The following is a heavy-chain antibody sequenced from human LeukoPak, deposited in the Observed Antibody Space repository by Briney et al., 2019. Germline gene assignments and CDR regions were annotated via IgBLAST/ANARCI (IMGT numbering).Heavy chain of an antibody. Sequence: PGGSLRLSCAASGFTFSSYSMNWVRQAPGQGLEWVSSISSSSSYIYYADSVKGRFTISRDNAKNSLYLQMNSLRAEDTAVYYCARVCDYVWGSYRCFDYWGQGTLVTVSS. J-gene: IGHJ4*02. V-gene: IGHV3-21*01. CDR2: ISSSSSYI. CDR1: GFTFSSYS. CDR3: ARVCDYVWGSYRCFDY. D-gene: IGHD3-16*02.